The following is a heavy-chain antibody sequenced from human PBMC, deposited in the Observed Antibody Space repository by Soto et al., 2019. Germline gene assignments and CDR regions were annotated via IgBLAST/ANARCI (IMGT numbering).Heavy chain of an antibody. CDR1: GASVSSKSSA. Sequence: TLSLTCVISGASVSSKSSAWNWVRQSPSRGLEWLGRTYYRSKWYNDYAVSVRGRVTINPDTSKNQFSLLLNSVTPEDTAVYYCARAGRQAEGCRGCDYWGAGTLVIVS. V-gene: IGHV6-1*01. D-gene: IGHD2-15*01. CDR2: TYYRSKWYN. CDR3: ARAGRQAEGCRGCDY. J-gene: IGHJ4*02.